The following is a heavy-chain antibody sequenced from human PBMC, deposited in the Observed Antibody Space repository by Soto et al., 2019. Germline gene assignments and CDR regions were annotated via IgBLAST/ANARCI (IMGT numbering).Heavy chain of an antibody. CDR2: IYYSGST. CDR3: ARRGGYCTNGICYPEVGDVFDI. V-gene: IGHV4-39*01. J-gene: IGHJ3*02. D-gene: IGHD2-8*01. Sequence: QLQLQESGPGLVKPSETLSLTCTVSGGSISSSSYYWGWIRQPPGKGLEWIGSIYYSGSTYYNPSLKSRVTISVDTSKNQFSLKLSSVTAADTAVYYCARRGGYCTNGICYPEVGDVFDIWGRGTMVTVSS. CDR1: GGSISSSSYY.